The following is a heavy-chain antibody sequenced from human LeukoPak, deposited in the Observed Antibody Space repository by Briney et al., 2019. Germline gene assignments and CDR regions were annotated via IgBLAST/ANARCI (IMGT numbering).Heavy chain of an antibody. Sequence: SETLSLTCSVSGDSISSSSSYWGWIRQPPGKGLEWIGNIYHNGSTDYNPSLKSRVTISVDTSKNQFSLKLSSVTAADTAVYYCATDFWSGTNIIDYWGQGTLVTVSS. CDR3: ATDFWSGTNIIDY. CDR2: IYHNGST. J-gene: IGHJ4*02. D-gene: IGHD3-3*01. CDR1: GDSISSSSSY. V-gene: IGHV4-39*07.